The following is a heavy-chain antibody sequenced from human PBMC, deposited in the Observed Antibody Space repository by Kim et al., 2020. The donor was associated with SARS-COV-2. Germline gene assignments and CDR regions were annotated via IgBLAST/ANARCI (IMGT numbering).Heavy chain of an antibody. CDR2: IYYGGST. J-gene: IGHJ3*02. CDR3: VRRPKLVTPLDAFDI. V-gene: IGHV4-39*01. CDR1: GGSIASSRYY. Sequence: SETLSLTCTVSGGSIASSRYYWGWIRQPPGMGLEWIGNIYYGGSTHDSPSLKSRLTISLDTSKNQISLRLYSVTAADTAVYYCVRRPKLVTPLDAFDIWGQGTMVTVSS. D-gene: IGHD2-21*02.